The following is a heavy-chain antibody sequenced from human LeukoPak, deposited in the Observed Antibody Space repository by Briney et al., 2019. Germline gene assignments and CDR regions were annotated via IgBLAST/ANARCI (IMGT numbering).Heavy chain of an antibody. D-gene: IGHD1-26*01. Sequence: GGSLRLSCVASGFSFRNYAIHWVRQAPGKGPEYVSVINTDGRITYYADSVKGRFTISRDNSKNTVYLQMGSLRGEDMAVYYCTRDGGSFCDFDYWGQGALVTVSS. J-gene: IGHJ4*02. CDR3: TRDGGSFCDFDY. CDR2: INTDGRIT. CDR1: GFSFRNYA. V-gene: IGHV3-64*02.